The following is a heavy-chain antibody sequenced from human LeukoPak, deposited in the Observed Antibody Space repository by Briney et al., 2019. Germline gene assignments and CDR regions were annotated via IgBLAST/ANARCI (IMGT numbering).Heavy chain of an antibody. Sequence: SETLSLTCSVSGGSLRTRNYFWGWIRQPPGKGLEYIGSIYYSGSTYYNPSLKSRVTISLDMTNNQFSLKVNSVTAADTAVYYCARGPHWDPHFDYWGQGTLVTVSS. V-gene: IGHV4-39*07. J-gene: IGHJ4*02. D-gene: IGHD7-27*01. CDR2: IYYSGST. CDR3: ARGPHWDPHFDY. CDR1: GGSLRTRNYF.